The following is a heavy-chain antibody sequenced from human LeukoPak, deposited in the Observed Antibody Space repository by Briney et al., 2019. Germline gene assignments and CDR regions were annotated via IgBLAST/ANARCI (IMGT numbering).Heavy chain of an antibody. J-gene: IGHJ4*02. Sequence: GGSLRLSCAASGFTFSSYSMNWVRQAPGKGLEWVSSISSSSSYIYYADSVKGRFTISRDNVKNSLYLQMNSLRAEDTAVYYCARDGAFPTPTNYYFDCWGQGTLVTVSS. V-gene: IGHV3-21*01. CDR1: GFTFSSYS. CDR3: ARDGAFPTPTNYYFDC. D-gene: IGHD3-3*02. CDR2: ISSSSSYI.